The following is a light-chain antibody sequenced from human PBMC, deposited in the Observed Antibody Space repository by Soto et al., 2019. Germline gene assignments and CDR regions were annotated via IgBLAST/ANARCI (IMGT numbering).Light chain of an antibody. CDR2: GAS. J-gene: IGKJ2*01. CDR1: QSVSDN. Sequence: EIVMTQSPATLSVSPGGRATLSCRASQSVSDNLAWYQQKPDQPPRLLIYGASTRATGIPARFSGSGSGTEFTLTISSLQSEDFAVYYCQQYDTWPPMYTFGQGTNLEIK. V-gene: IGKV3-15*01. CDR3: QQYDTWPPMYT.